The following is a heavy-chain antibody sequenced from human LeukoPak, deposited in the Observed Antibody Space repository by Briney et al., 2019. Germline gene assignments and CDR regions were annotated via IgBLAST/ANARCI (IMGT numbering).Heavy chain of an antibody. V-gene: IGHV3-7*03. CDR2: IKEDGSEI. D-gene: IGHD3-22*01. J-gene: IGHJ4*02. CDR3: AKGSYSITMIVVAYYFDY. Sequence: GGSLRISCAASGFTFSNYWMNWVRQAPGKGLEWVANIKEDGSEIYYVDSVKGRFTISRDNAKNTLYLQMNSLRAEDTAVCYCAKGSYSITMIVVAYYFDYWGQGTLVTVSS. CDR1: GFTFSNYW.